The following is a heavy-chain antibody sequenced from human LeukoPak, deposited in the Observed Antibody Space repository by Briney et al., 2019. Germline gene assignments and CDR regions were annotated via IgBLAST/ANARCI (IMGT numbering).Heavy chain of an antibody. D-gene: IGHD4/OR15-4a*01. CDR3: AKEGTYTYGASDFDY. J-gene: IGHJ4*02. V-gene: IGHV4-39*06. CDR1: GVSISSSSYY. Sequence: SETLSLTCTVSGVSISSSSYYWGWIRQPPGKGLEWIGSIYSSGSTYYNPSLKSRVTISVDTSKNQFTLKRSSVTAADTAVYYCAKEGTYTYGASDFDYWGQGTLVTVSS. CDR2: IYSSGST.